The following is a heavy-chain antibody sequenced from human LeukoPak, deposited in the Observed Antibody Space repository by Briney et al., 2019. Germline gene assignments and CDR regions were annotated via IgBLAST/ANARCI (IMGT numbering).Heavy chain of an antibody. V-gene: IGHV4-38-2*02. J-gene: IGHJ5*02. CDR2: IYHSGST. CDR3: ARDNKYSSSWYPGWFDP. Sequence: SETLSLTCTVSGYSISSGYYWGWIRQPPGKGLEWIGSIYHSGSTYYNPSLKSRVTISVDTSKNQFYLKLSSVTAADTAVYYCARDNKYSSSWYPGWFDPWGQGTLVTVSS. CDR1: GYSISSGYY. D-gene: IGHD6-13*01.